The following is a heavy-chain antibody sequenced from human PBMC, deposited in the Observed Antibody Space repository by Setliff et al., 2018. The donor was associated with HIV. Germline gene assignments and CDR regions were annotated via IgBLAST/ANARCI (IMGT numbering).Heavy chain of an antibody. V-gene: IGHV4-59*08. J-gene: IGHJ5*02. CDR3: ARHRSGNWYYFGFDP. CDR1: GGSISSSS. CDR2: LHYSVSS. Sequence: PSETLSLTCTVSGGSISSSSWSWIRQPPGKGLEWIGYLHYSVSSNYNPSLKSRVTISVDTSKNQFSLKLSSVTVADAAVYYCARHRSGNWYYFGFDPWGQGTLVTAPQ. D-gene: IGHD1-7*01.